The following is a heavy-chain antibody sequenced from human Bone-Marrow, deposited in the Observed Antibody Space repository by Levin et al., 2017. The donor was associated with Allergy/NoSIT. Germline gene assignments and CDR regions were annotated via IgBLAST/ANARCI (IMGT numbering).Heavy chain of an antibody. D-gene: IGHD3-16*01. Sequence: KPGGSLRLSCAASGFTFSSYNMNWVRQAPGKGLEWVSSISSSSSYIYYADSVKGRFTISRDNAKNSLYLQMNSLRAEDTAVYYCARDSRGFYGMDGWGQGTTVTVSS. CDR2: ISSSSSYI. CDR3: ARDSRGFYGMDG. V-gene: IGHV3-21*01. J-gene: IGHJ6*02. CDR1: GFTFSSYN.